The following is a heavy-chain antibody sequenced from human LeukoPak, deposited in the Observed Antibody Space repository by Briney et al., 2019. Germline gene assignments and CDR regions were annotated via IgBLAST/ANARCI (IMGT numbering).Heavy chain of an antibody. Sequence: SQTLSLTCTVSGGSISSGSYYWSWIRQPAGKGLEWIGRIYTGGSTNYNPSLKSRVTISVDTSKNQFSLKLSSVTAADTAVYYCAGDVMSTALDAFDVWGQGTMVTVSS. CDR3: AGDVMSTALDAFDV. D-gene: IGHD2/OR15-2a*01. CDR1: GGSISSGSYY. V-gene: IGHV4-61*02. J-gene: IGHJ3*01. CDR2: IYTGGST.